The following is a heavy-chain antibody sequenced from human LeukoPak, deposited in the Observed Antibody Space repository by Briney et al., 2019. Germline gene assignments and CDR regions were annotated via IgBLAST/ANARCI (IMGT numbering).Heavy chain of an antibody. J-gene: IGHJ4*02. CDR1: GFSFNSDW. CDR3: ASLYGDYAVDY. V-gene: IGHV3-7*01. Sequence: GSLRLSCAAPGFSFNSDWMDWVRQAPGKRLEWVANIKHDESEKNYLDSVKGRFTISRDNAQNSLYLQMNGLRVEDTAVYYCASLYGDYAVDYWGQGTLVTVSS. D-gene: IGHD4-17*01. CDR2: IKHDESEK.